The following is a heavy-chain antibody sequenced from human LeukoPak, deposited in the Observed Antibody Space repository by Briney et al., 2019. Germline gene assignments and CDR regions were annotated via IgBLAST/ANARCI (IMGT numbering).Heavy chain of an antibody. J-gene: IGHJ4*02. Sequence: ASVKVSCKVSGYTFTDYYMHWVQQAPGKGLEWIGLVDPEDGETIYAEKFQGRVTITADTSTDTAYMELSSLRSEDTAVYYCATITESYGDYVLYYFDYCGQGTLVTVSS. V-gene: IGHV1-69-2*01. CDR1: GYTFTDYY. CDR3: ATITESYGDYVLYYFDY. D-gene: IGHD3-16*01. CDR2: VDPEDGET.